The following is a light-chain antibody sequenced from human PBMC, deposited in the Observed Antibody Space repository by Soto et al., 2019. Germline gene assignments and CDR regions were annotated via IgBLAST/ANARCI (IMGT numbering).Light chain of an antibody. CDR3: QQYDNPPYT. J-gene: IGKJ2*01. Sequence: VLTQSPCTLSLSAGERATLSCRASQSVSSSNLAWYQQKSGEPPRLLIYAASSRDTGIPDRFSGSGSGTDFTLTVSRLQSEDFAVYYCQQYDNPPYTFGRGTTVEI. CDR2: AAS. CDR1: QSVSSSN. V-gene: IGKV3-20*01.